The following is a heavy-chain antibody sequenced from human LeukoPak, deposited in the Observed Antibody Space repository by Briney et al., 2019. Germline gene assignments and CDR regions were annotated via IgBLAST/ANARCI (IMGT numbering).Heavy chain of an antibody. D-gene: IGHD3-16*02. Sequence: SETLSLTCAVYGGSFSGYYWSWIRQPPGKGLEWIGEINHSGSTNYNPSLKSRVTISVDTSKNQFSLKLSSVTAADTAVYYCARVGPNRDYVWGSYRYSLDYWGQGTLVTVSS. J-gene: IGHJ4*02. V-gene: IGHV4-34*01. CDR3: ARVGPNRDYVWGSYRYSLDY. CDR2: INHSGST. CDR1: GGSFSGYY.